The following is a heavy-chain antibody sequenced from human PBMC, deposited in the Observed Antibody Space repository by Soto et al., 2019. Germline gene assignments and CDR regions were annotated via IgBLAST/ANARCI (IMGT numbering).Heavy chain of an antibody. CDR2: IYYSGST. CDR3: ARSYGDLPDY. Sequence: QVQLQESGRGLVKPSETLSLNCSVSGGSIGTYFWGWIRQPPGKGLEWIGHIYYSGSTSYNPSLRSRVTISLDTSKNQFSLRLRSVSAADTAVYYCARSYGDLPDYWGQGTLVTVSS. J-gene: IGHJ4*02. CDR1: GGSIGTYF. V-gene: IGHV4-59*08. D-gene: IGHD4-17*01.